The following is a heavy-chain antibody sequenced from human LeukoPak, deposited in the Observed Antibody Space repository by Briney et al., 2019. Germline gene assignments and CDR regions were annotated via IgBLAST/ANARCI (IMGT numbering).Heavy chain of an antibody. V-gene: IGHV3-23*01. Sequence: PGGSLRLSCVDSGFTFCSHAMSWVRQAPGKGLEWVSTISGSGGTTYYADSVQGRFIISRDNSRNTLFVQMNSLRAEDTAIYYCAKGPSYGSGSYYTPQYYFDYWGQGTLVTVSS. J-gene: IGHJ4*02. CDR3: AKGPSYGSGSYYTPQYYFDY. CDR2: ISGSGGTT. D-gene: IGHD3-10*01. CDR1: GFTFCSHA.